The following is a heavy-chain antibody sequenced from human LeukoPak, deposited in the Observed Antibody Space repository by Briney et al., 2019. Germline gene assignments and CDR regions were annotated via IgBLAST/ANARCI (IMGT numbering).Heavy chain of an antibody. CDR3: AKEERSSAWPAFDY. CDR2: ISGSGGNT. J-gene: IGHJ4*02. Sequence: GESLRLSCAASGFTFRNYAMSWVRQAPGKGLEWISGISGSGGNTNFADSVKGWLTISRDNSKNIVYLQMNSLRAEDTAVYYCAKEERSSAWPAFDYWGQGTQVTVSS. V-gene: IGHV3-23*01. D-gene: IGHD6-19*01. CDR1: GFTFRNYA.